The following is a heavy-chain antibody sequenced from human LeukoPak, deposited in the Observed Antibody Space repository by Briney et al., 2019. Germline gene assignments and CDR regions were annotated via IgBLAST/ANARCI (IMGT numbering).Heavy chain of an antibody. J-gene: IGHJ5*02. Sequence: SETLSLTCTVSGGSISSGGYYWSWIRQHPGKGLEWIGYIYYSGSTYYNPYLKSRVTISVDTSKNQFSLKLSSVTAADTAVYYCARSSWDILTGYSAFDPWGQGTLVTVSS. V-gene: IGHV4-31*03. CDR3: ARSSWDILTGYSAFDP. D-gene: IGHD3-9*01. CDR1: GGSISSGGYY. CDR2: IYYSGST.